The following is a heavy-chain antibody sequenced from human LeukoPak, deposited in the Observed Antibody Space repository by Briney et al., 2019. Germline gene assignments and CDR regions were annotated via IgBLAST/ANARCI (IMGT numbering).Heavy chain of an antibody. V-gene: IGHV3-74*01. J-gene: IGHJ4*02. D-gene: IGHD3-22*01. CDR3: GKGAEYYFDNSGLIDY. Sequence: GGSLRLSCAASGFIFSYHWMHWVRQVPGKGLGWVSLIRNDGISTTYANSVKGRFTISRDNAKNTLYLQMINLRDENTAVYYCGKGAEYYFDNSGLIDYWGQGTLVTVSS. CDR1: GFIFSYHW. CDR2: IRNDGIST.